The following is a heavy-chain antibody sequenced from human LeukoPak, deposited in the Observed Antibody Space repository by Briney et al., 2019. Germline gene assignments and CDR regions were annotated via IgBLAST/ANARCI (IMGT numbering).Heavy chain of an antibody. Sequence: SETLSLTCTVSGYSISSDYYWSWIRQPAGGGLEWIGRISTIGITNYNPSLISRVTISIDTSKNQFSLKLSSVTAADTAVYYCARGGCGGSCFHYYYYYMDVWGKGTTVTISS. CDR3: ARGGCGGSCFHYYYYYMDV. V-gene: IGHV4-61*02. D-gene: IGHD2-15*01. CDR1: GYSISSDYY. J-gene: IGHJ6*03. CDR2: ISTIGIT.